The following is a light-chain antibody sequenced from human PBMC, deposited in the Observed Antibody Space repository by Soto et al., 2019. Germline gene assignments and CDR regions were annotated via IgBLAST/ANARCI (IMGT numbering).Light chain of an antibody. CDR2: AAS. CDR1: QGISSY. V-gene: IGKV1-9*01. CDR3: QQLNSYPNT. Sequence: DIQLTQSPSFLSASVGDRVTITGRASQGISSYLAWYQQKPGKAPKLLIYAASTLQSGVPSRFSASGSATEFTLTISSLQPEDFATYYCQQLNSYPNTFGQGTKLEIK. J-gene: IGKJ2*01.